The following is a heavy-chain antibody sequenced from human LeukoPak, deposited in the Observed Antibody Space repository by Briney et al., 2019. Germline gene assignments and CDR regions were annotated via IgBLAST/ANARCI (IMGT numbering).Heavy chain of an antibody. D-gene: IGHD2/OR15-2a*01. J-gene: IGHJ4*02. V-gene: IGHV1-24*01. CDR3: ATGFLGSRRHFDY. CDR1: GYTLTELS. CDR2: FDPEDGET. Sequence: GASVKVSCKVSGYTLTELSMHWVRQAPGKGLEWMGGFDPEDGETIYAQKFQGRVTMTEDTSTDTAYMELSSLRSKDTAVYSCATGFLGSRRHFDYWGQGTLVTVSS.